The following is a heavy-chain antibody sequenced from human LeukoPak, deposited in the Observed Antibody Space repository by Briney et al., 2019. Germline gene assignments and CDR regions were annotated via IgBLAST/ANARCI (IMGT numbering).Heavy chain of an antibody. CDR2: INHSGST. J-gene: IGHJ6*03. Sequence: SETLSLTCAVYGGSFSGYYWSWIRQPPGKGLEWIGEINHSGSTNYNPSLKSRVTISVDTSKNRFSLKLSSVTAADTAVYYCARGGGFGSSGWYYYYYYMDVWGKGTTVTVSS. CDR3: ARGGGFGSSGWYYYYYYMDV. D-gene: IGHD6-19*01. V-gene: IGHV4-34*01. CDR1: GGSFSGYY.